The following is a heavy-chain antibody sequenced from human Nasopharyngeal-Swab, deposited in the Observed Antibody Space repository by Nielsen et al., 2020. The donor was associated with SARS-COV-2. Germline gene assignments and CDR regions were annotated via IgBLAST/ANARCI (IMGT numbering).Heavy chain of an antibody. Sequence: GESLKISCAASGLTFSSYWMNWVRQAPGKGLVWVSRINSDGSSTRDADSVKGRFTISRDNAKNTLYLQMNSLRAEDTAVYYCARPGSSGSYDAFDIWGQGTMVTVSS. CDR1: GLTFSSYW. D-gene: IGHD6-19*01. CDR3: ARPGSSGSYDAFDI. V-gene: IGHV3-74*01. J-gene: IGHJ3*02. CDR2: INSDGSST.